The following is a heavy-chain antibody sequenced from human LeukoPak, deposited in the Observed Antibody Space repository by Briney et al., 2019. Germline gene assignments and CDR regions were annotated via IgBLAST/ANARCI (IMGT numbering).Heavy chain of an antibody. CDR2: IIPILGIA. CDR3: ARDSSGWPGYFDY. CDR1: GGTFSSYA. J-gene: IGHJ4*02. Sequence: SVKVSRKASGGTFSSYAISWVRQAPGQGLEWMGRIIPILGIANYAQKFQGRVTITADKSTSTAYMELSSLRSEDTAVYYCARDSSGWPGYFDYWGQGTLVTVSS. D-gene: IGHD6-19*01. V-gene: IGHV1-69*04.